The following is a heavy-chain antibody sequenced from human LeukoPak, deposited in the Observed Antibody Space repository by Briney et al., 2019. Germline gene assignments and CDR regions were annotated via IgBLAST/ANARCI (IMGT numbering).Heavy chain of an antibody. D-gene: IGHD5-18*01. V-gene: IGHV1-46*01. J-gene: IGHJ4*02. CDR3: AREIGPRQLHLWGSAFDY. CDR2: INPSDGKT. Sequence: GASVTVSFKASGYTFTNYYMHWVRQAPGQGLEWMGIINPSDGKTSYEQKFQGRVTMTRDTSTSTVYMELSSLRSEDTAVYYCAREIGPRQLHLWGSAFDYWGQGTLVTVSS. CDR1: GYTFTNYY.